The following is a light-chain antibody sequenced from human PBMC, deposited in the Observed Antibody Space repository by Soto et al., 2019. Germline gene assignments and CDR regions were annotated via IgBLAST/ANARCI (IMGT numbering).Light chain of an antibody. Sequence: TVLTQSPATLSLSPGERATLSCRAGRTISSFLAWYQQRPGQAPRLLIYDTSNRASGIPARFSGSGSGTDFTLTISSLEPEDFAIYYCQQRGSWPPSFGGGTKVEI. J-gene: IGKJ4*01. CDR1: RTISSF. V-gene: IGKV3-11*01. CDR3: QQRGSWPPS. CDR2: DTS.